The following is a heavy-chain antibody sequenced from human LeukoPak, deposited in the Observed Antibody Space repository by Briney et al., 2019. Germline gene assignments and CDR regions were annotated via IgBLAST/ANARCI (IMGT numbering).Heavy chain of an antibody. CDR3: ARRDNEYVFDF. CDR1: GGSITGSYY. CDR2: VFYSGGT. J-gene: IGHJ4*02. D-gene: IGHD3-16*01. Sequence: SETLSLTCTVSGGSITGSYYWGWIRPTPGERLEWIGSVFYSGGTYYNPSLKSRVTISVDTSKNQFSLKLSSVTAADTAVYYCARRDNEYVFDFWGQGTLVTVSS. V-gene: IGHV4-39*01.